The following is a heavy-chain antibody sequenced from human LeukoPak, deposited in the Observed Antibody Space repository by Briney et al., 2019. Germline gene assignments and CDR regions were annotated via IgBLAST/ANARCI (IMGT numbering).Heavy chain of an antibody. D-gene: IGHD6-13*01. CDR1: GYSISSGYY. CDR2: IYHSGST. CDR3: ARHLGIAAAGGYFDY. V-gene: IGHV4-38-2*02. Sequence: SETLSLTCTVSGYSISSGYYWGWIRQPPGKGLEWIGSIYHSGSTFYNPSLKSRVTISVDTSKNQFSLKLSSVTAADTAVYYCARHLGIAAAGGYFDYWGQGTLVTVSS. J-gene: IGHJ4*02.